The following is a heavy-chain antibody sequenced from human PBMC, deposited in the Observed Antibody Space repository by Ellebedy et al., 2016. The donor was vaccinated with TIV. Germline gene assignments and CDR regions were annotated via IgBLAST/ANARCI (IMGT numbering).Heavy chain of an antibody. J-gene: IGHJ4*02. CDR2: INHSGST. Sequence: SETLSLTXAVYGGSFSGYYWSWIRQPPGKGLEWIGEINHSGSTNYNPSLKSRVTISVDTSKNQFSLKLSSVTAADTAVYYCARGPAWRRMVRGVPFDYWGQGTLVTVSS. CDR3: ARGPAWRRMVRGVPFDY. CDR1: GGSFSGYY. V-gene: IGHV4-34*01. D-gene: IGHD3-10*01.